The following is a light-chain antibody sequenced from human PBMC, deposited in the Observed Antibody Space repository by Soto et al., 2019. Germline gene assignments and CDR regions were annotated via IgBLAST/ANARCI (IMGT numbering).Light chain of an antibody. J-gene: IGKJ5*01. V-gene: IGKV2-28*01. Sequence: DIVMTQSPLSLPVTPGEPASISCRSSQSLLHSNGYNYLDWYLQQPGQSPQLLIYLGSNRASGVPDRFSGSVSGTDFTLNISRVEAEDVGVYYCMQALQSPITFGQGPRLEMK. CDR2: LGS. CDR1: QSLLHSNGYNY. CDR3: MQALQSPIT.